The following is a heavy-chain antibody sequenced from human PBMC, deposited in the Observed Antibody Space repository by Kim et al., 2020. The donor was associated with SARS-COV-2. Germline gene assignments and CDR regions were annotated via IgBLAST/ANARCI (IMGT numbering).Heavy chain of an antibody. J-gene: IGHJ2*01. Sequence: GGSLRLSCAASGFTFSSYAMHWVRQAPGKGLEYVSGISNDGGSAYYANSVKGRFSITRDNSKNALYLQMGILRVEDMAVYYCARDGRYCSGGGCYWYFDLWGRGTLVTVSS. CDR2: ISNDGGSA. CDR3: ARDGRYCSGGGCYWYFDL. CDR1: GFTFSSYA. D-gene: IGHD2-8*02. V-gene: IGHV3-64*01.